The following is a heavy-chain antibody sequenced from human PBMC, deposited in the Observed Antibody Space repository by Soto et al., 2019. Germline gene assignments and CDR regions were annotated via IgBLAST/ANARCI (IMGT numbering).Heavy chain of an antibody. V-gene: IGHV1-2*02. D-gene: IGHD2-2*01. CDR1: EYTFTDYY. CDR3: ARDIVLGPAALVGMDV. CDR2: INPNSGGT. Sequence: ASVKVSCKASEYTFTDYYLHWVRQAPGQGLEWMGWINPNSGGTNYAQKFQDRVTMTRDTSISTAYMELSSLRSDDTAMYYCARDIVLGPAALVGMDVWGQGTTVTVSS. J-gene: IGHJ6*02.